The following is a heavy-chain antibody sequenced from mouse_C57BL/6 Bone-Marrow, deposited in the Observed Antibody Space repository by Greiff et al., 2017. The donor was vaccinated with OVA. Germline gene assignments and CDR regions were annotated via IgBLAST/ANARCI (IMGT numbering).Heavy chain of an antibody. CDR3: ARDPLYDDGSGVMDY. Sequence: EVMLVESGGGLVKPGGSLKLSCAASGFTFSSYAMSWVRQTPEKRLEWVATISDGGNYTYYPDTVKGRFTISRDNAKNNLYLQMSHLKSEDTAMYYCARDPLYDDGSGVMDYWGQGTSVTVSA. J-gene: IGHJ4*01. CDR2: ISDGGNYT. V-gene: IGHV5-4*01. CDR1: GFTFSSYA. D-gene: IGHD1-1*01.